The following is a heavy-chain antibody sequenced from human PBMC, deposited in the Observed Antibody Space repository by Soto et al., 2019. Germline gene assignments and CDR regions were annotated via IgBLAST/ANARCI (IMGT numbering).Heavy chain of an antibody. CDR1: GFTFSSYT. Sequence: GGSLRLSCAASGFTFSSYTMTWFRQAPGKGLEWVSGISVGATRTYYADSVKGRFSISRDDSKNTLSLQMNSLRGDDTAVYYCAKAGGYMYDAFDIWGQGTMVTVSS. CDR2: ISVGATRT. CDR3: AKAGGYMYDAFDI. D-gene: IGHD3-10*01. J-gene: IGHJ3*02. V-gene: IGHV3-23*01.